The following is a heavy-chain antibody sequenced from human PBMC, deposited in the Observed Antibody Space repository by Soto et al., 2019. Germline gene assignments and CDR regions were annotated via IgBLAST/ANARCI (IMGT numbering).Heavy chain of an antibody. CDR2: ISSSSSYI. CDR1: GFTFSSYS. CDR3: ARGSRGSTSDFDY. D-gene: IGHD2-2*01. Sequence: PGGSLRLSCAASGFTFSSYSMNWVRQAPGKGLEWVSSISSSSSYIYYADSVKGRFTISRDNAKNSLYLQMNSLRAEDTAVYYCARGSRGSTSDFDYWGQGTLVTVSS. J-gene: IGHJ4*02. V-gene: IGHV3-21*01.